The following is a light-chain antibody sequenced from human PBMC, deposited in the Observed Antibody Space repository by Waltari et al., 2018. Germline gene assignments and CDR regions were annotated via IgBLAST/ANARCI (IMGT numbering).Light chain of an antibody. Sequence: DIQMTQSPSTLSASIGDRVTITCRASESINSWLAWYQQRPGEAPKLLIYKASALESGGPSRFSASGSGTEFTLTISSLQPDDFATYYCQQYHDYWTFGQGTKVEIK. V-gene: IGKV1-5*03. CDR3: QQYHDYWT. CDR1: ESINSW. J-gene: IGKJ1*01. CDR2: KAS.